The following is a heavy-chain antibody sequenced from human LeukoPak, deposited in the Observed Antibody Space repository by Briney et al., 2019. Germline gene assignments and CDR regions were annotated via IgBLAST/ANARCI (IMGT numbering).Heavy chain of an antibody. CDR1: GGTFSSYA. J-gene: IGHJ3*02. Sequence: SVKVSCKASGGTFSSYAISWVRQAPGQGLEWMGGIIPSFGTANYAQKFQGRVTITADESTRTAYMELSSLRSEDTAVYYCARGAPLKRIIMVRGDANVFDIWGQGTMVTVSS. D-gene: IGHD3-10*01. CDR3: ARGAPLKRIIMVRGDANVFDI. V-gene: IGHV1-69*13. CDR2: IIPSFGTA.